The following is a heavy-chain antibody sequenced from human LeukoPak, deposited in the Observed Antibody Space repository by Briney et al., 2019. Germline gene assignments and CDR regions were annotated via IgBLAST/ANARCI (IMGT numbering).Heavy chain of an antibody. J-gene: IGHJ3*02. D-gene: IGHD2-2*01. V-gene: IGHV3-21*01. CDR2: ISSSSSYI. CDR3: ARGAPDQLAAAEDAFDI. Sequence: GGSLRLSCAASGFTFSSYSMNWVRQAPGKGLEWVSSISSSSSYIYYADSVKGRFTISRDNAKNSLYLQMNSLRAEDTAVYYCARGAPDQLAAAEDAFDIWGQGTMVTVSS. CDR1: GFTFSSYS.